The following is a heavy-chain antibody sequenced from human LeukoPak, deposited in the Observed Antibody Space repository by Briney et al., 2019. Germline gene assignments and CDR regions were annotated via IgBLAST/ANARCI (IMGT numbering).Heavy chain of an antibody. V-gene: IGHV3-33*06. Sequence: PVRSLRLSCVASGFTFSRHGMHWVRQAPGKGLEWVTVIWYDGSNKYYADSVKGRFTISRDNSKSTLYLQMNSLRAEDTAVYYCAKYGDYDAFDIWGQGTMVTVSS. D-gene: IGHD4-17*01. CDR2: IWYDGSNK. CDR1: GFTFSRHG. CDR3: AKYGDYDAFDI. J-gene: IGHJ3*02.